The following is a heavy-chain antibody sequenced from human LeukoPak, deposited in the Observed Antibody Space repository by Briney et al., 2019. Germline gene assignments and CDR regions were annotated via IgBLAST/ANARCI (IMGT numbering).Heavy chain of an antibody. CDR2: INDNGKSI. Sequence: GGSLRLSCLGSGFTFSSYVMHGIRQAPGKGLEYVSAINDNGKSIYYADSVKGRFTISRDNSKNTLYLQMSSLRPEDTAVYYCVKDPWGVDHRGQGTLVTVSS. D-gene: IGHD7-27*01. J-gene: IGHJ5*02. CDR3: VKDPWGVDH. V-gene: IGHV3-64D*06. CDR1: GFTFSSYV.